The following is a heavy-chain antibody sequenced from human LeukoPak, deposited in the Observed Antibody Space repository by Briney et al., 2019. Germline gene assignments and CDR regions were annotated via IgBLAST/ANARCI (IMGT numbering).Heavy chain of an antibody. CDR2: INSDGSST. Sequence: GGSLSLSCTASGFTFSSYWMHWVRQAPGKGLVWVSRINSDGSSTSYADSVRGRFTISRDNAKNTLYLQMNSLRAEDTAVYYCARVHFPDAFDIWGQGTMVTVSS. CDR1: GFTFSSYW. V-gene: IGHV3-74*01. J-gene: IGHJ3*02. CDR3: ARVHFPDAFDI.